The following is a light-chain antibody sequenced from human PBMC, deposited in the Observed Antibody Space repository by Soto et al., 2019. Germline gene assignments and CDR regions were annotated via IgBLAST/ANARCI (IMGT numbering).Light chain of an antibody. Sequence: EIVLTQSPGTLSLSPGERATLSCRASQSVSTNYLAWYQRKPGQAPRLLIYGASSRATDIPNRFSGSGSGTDFTRTITRLKAEDFAVYYCQQYGSSPPTFGQGNKVEIK. J-gene: IGKJ1*01. CDR2: GAS. CDR1: QSVSTNY. CDR3: QQYGSSPPT. V-gene: IGKV3-20*01.